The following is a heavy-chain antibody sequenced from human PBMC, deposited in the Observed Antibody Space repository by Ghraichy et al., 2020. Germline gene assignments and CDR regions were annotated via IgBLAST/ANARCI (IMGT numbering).Heavy chain of an antibody. CDR3: AKLYSSSWYELGY. V-gene: IGHV3-23*01. CDR1: GFTFSSYA. CDR2: ISGSGGST. Sequence: GGSLRLSCAASGFTFSSYAMSWVRQAPGKGLEWVSAISGSGGSTYYADSVKGRFTISRDNSKNTLYLQMNSLRAEDTAVYYFAKLYSSSWYELGYWGQGTLVTVSS. J-gene: IGHJ4*02. D-gene: IGHD6-13*01.